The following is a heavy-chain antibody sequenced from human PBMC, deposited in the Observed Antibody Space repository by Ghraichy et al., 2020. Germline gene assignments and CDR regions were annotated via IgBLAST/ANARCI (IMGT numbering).Heavy chain of an antibody. V-gene: IGHV3-23*01. D-gene: IGHD3-22*01. CDR2: ISGSGGST. J-gene: IGHJ3*02. Sequence: GGSLRLSCAASGFTFSSYAMSWVRQAPGKGLEWVSAISGSGGSTYYADSVKGRFTISRDNSKNTLYLQMNSLRAEDTAVYYCAKDLDLITMIVVVTPGGGDAFDIWGQGTMVTVSS. CDR3: AKDLDLITMIVVVTPGGGDAFDI. CDR1: GFTFSSYA.